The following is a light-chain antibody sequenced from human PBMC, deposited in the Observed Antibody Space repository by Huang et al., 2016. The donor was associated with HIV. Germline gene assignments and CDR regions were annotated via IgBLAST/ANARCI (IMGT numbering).Light chain of an antibody. CDR3: HQYYATGT. V-gene: IGKV4-1*01. Sequence: DIVMTQSPDSLAVSLGERATINCKSSQSLLYSSNNKNYLAWYQQKPGQPPKLLIYWASTRESGVPYRFSGSGSETDFTLTSSSLQAEDVAVYYCHQYYATGTFGQGTKVEI. CDR2: WAS. J-gene: IGKJ1*01. CDR1: QSLLYSSNNKNY.